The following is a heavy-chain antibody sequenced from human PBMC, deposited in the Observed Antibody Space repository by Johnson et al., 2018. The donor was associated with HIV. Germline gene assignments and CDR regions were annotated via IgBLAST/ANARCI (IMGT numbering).Heavy chain of an antibody. CDR1: GFKYAA. J-gene: IGHJ3*02. CDR3: AREPRLLTDAFDI. CDR2: TPGGDGGT. Sequence: VQLVESGGGLVQPGGSLRVSCAASGFKYAASGLAFSNYAVKWVSHTPGGDGGTSFADSVRGRFIISRDNSKNTLYLQMSSLKVEDKAVYYCAREPRLLTDAFDIWGQGTMVTVSS. D-gene: IGHD5-18*01. V-gene: IGHV3-23*04.